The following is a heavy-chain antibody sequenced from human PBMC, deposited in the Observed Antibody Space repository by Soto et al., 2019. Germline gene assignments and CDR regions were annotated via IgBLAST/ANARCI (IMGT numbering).Heavy chain of an antibody. J-gene: IGHJ3*02. D-gene: IGHD3-3*01. V-gene: IGHV1-2*02. CDR2: INPATGAA. CDR3: ARGGGVGVAGSAAFDM. CDR1: GYPVTAYY. Sequence: QLHLVQSGAVVKKPGASVTVCCSASGYPVTAYYMHWVRQAPGRGLEWMGGINPATGAAKYTQTFQGRVTMTRDTSTSTVFMELSGLTSEDTAVFYWARGGGVGVAGSAAFDMWGQGTLVTVSS.